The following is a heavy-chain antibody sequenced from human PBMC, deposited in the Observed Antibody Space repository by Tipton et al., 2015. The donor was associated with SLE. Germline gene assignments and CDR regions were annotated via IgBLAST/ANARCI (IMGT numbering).Heavy chain of an antibody. V-gene: IGHV4-59*01. CDR1: GGSISSYY. CDR3: ARVSSSGWYDLDY. CDR2: IYYSGST. J-gene: IGHJ4*02. D-gene: IGHD6-19*01. Sequence: TLSLTCTVSGGSISSYYWGWIRQPPGKGLEWIGYIYYSGSTNYNPSLKSRVTISVDTSKNQFSLKLSSVTAADTAVYYCARVSSSGWYDLDYWGQGTLVTVSS.